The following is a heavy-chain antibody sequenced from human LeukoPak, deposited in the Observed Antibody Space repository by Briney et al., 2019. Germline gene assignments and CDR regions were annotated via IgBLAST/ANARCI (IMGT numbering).Heavy chain of an antibody. CDR2: IYYSGST. CDR1: GGSISTYY. Sequence: PSETLSLTCTVSGGSISTYYWSWIRQPPGKGLEWIGYIYYSGSTNYNPSLKSRVTISVDTSKNQFFLKLSSVTAADTAVHYCARENDSSGYYYDYWGQGTLVTVSS. CDR3: ARENDSSGYYYDY. J-gene: IGHJ4*02. D-gene: IGHD3-22*01. V-gene: IGHV4-59*01.